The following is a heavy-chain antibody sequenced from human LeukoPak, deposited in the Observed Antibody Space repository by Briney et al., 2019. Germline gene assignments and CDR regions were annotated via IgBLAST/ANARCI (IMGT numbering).Heavy chain of an antibody. J-gene: IGHJ3*02. CDR3: ARGNMALKILLDAFEI. CDR1: GGSISSGGYY. Sequence: PSQTLSLTCTVSGGSISSGGYYWRWIRQPPGKGLEWIGYIYHSGSTYYNPSLKSRVTISVDRSKNQFSLKLSSVTAADTAVYYCARGNMALKILLDAFEIWGQGTKVTVST. D-gene: IGHD2-15*01. V-gene: IGHV4-30-2*01. CDR2: IYHSGST.